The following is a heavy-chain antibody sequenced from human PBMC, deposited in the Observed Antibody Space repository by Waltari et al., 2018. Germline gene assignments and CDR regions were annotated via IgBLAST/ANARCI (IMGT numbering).Heavy chain of an antibody. CDR2: ISRNGGST. V-gene: IGHV3-64*01. J-gene: IGHJ3*02. CDR3: ARAVSGWLDAFDI. Sequence: EVQLVESGGGLVQPGGSLRLSCAASGSLFTDNAINWVRRAPGKGLEYISGISRNGGSTFYTLSLRDRLSISRDNSKNTVFLQMAGLRPEDSALYFCARAVSGWLDAFDIWGQGTMVTVSS. CDR1: GSLFTDNA. D-gene: IGHD6-19*01.